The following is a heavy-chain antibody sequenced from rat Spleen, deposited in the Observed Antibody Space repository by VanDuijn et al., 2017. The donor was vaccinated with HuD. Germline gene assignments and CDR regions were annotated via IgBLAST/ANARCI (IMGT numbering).Heavy chain of an antibody. CDR2: IWGDGST. J-gene: IGHJ2*01. Sequence: QVQLKESGPGLVKPSETLSLTCTVSGFSLTSYHVSWVRQPPGKGLEWMGVIWGDGSTAYNSALKSRLSISRDTSKSQVFLKMNSLQTEDTATYYCARDPISDYWGQGVMVTVSS. CDR3: ARDPISDY. CDR1: GFSLTSYH. V-gene: IGHV2-32*01.